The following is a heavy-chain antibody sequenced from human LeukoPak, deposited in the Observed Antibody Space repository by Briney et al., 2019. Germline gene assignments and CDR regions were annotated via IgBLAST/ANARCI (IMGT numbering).Heavy chain of an antibody. CDR2: ISPYDGDT. D-gene: IGHD2-21*02. V-gene: IGHV1-18*01. J-gene: IGHJ5*02. CDR3: ARDYCTRGGDCYKEDLFDP. CDR1: GYTFGIYG. Sequence: GASVKLSCKASGYTFGIYGISWVRQAPGQGLEWMAWISPYDGDTNYAQKFEGRVTMTTETSTHTAYMELRSLRSDDTAIYYCARDYCTRGGDCYKEDLFDPWGQGTLVTVSA.